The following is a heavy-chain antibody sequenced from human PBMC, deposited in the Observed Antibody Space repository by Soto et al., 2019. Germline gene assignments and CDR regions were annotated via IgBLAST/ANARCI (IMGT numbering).Heavy chain of an antibody. Sequence: SETLSLTCTVSGGSIRSGGYYWSWVRQSPRRGLEWIGNIYYSGSTYYNPSLKSRLTISVDTSKNQFSLNLSSVTAADTAVYYCARDRLMATAGTARHYFGLDVWGQGPTVTVSS. CDR3: ARDRLMATAGTARHYFGLDV. J-gene: IGHJ6*02. CDR1: GGSIRSGGYY. V-gene: IGHV4-31*03. CDR2: IYYSGST. D-gene: IGHD5-18*01.